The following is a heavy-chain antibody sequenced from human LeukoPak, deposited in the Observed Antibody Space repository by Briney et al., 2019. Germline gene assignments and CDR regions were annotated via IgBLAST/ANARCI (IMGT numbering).Heavy chain of an antibody. CDR3: AREGRTTVTTTSN. V-gene: IGHV4-39*07. Sequence: SETLSLSCTVSGGSVSSSNHYWGWIRQPPGKGLEWIGSIYYGGSTYYNPSLKSRVTISVDTSKNQFSLHLNSVTATDTAVYYCAREGRTTVTTTSNWGQGTLVTVSS. CDR1: GGSVSSSNHY. CDR2: IYYGGST. D-gene: IGHD4-17*01. J-gene: IGHJ4*02.